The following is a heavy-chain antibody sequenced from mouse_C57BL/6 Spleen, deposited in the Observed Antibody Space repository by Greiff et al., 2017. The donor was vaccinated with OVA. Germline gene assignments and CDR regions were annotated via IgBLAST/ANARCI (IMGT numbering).Heavy chain of an antibody. V-gene: IGHV1-55*01. CDR3: ARKGDGSSLDY. Sequence: QVHVKQPGAELVKPGASVKMSCKASGYTFTSYWITWVKQRPGQGLEWIGDIYPGSGSTNYNEKFKSKATLTVDTSSSTAYMQLRSLTSGDSAVYYCARKGDGSSLDYWGQGTTLTVSS. J-gene: IGHJ2*01. CDR1: GYTFTSYW. D-gene: IGHD1-1*01. CDR2: IYPGSGST.